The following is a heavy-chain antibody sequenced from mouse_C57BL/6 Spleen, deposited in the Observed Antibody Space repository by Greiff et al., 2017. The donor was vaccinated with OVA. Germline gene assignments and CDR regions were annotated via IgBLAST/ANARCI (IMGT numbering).Heavy chain of an antibody. J-gene: IGHJ4*01. CDR2: INPNNGGT. CDR1: GYTFTDYY. V-gene: IGHV1-26*01. Sequence: EVQLQQSGPELVKPGASVKISCKASGYTFTDYYMHWVKQSHGKSLEWIGDINPNNGGTSYNQKFKGKATLTVDKSSSTAYMELRSLTSEDSAVYYCVYYSDYPYAMEYWGQGTPVTVSS. CDR3: VYYSDYPYAMEY. D-gene: IGHD2-13*01.